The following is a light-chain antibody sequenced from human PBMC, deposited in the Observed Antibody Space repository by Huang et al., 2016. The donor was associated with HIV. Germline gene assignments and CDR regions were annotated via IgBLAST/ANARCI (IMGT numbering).Light chain of an antibody. Sequence: DIQMTQSPSILSASVGDRVTITCRASQSVRTWLAWYQQKPGHPPKRLIYKSSTLESGVPSRFSGSGSGTEFTLTISSLQPDDFATYYCQQYNTFWTFGQGTKV. V-gene: IGKV1-5*03. CDR1: QSVRTW. J-gene: IGKJ1*01. CDR3: QQYNTFWT. CDR2: KSS.